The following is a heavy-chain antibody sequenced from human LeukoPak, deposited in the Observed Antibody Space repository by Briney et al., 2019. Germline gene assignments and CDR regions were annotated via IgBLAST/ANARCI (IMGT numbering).Heavy chain of an antibody. CDR3: ARDDSSGYHDAFDI. J-gene: IGHJ3*02. D-gene: IGHD3-22*01. CDR1: GGSIRGGDYY. CDR2: IYYSAST. V-gene: IGHV4-30-4*08. Sequence: PSQTLSLTCTVSGGSIRGGDYYSSSIRQPPWKCLEWIGYIYYSASTYYNPSLKSRVTISVDTSKNQFSLKLSSVTAADTAVYYCARDDSSGYHDAFDIWGQGTMVTVSS.